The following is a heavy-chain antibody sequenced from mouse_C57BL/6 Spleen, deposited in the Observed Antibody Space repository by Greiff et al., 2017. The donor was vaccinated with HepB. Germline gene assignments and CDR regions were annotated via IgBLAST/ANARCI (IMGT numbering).Heavy chain of an antibody. V-gene: IGHV1-55*01. Sequence: VQLQQPGAELVKPGASVKMSCKASGYTFTSYWITWVKQRPGQGLEWIGDIYPGSGSTNYNEKFKSKATLTVDTSSSTAYMQLSSLTSEDSAVYYGARVYYGNFYYFDYWGQGTTLTVSS. CDR2: IYPGSGST. J-gene: IGHJ2*01. CDR3: ARVYYGNFYYFDY. D-gene: IGHD2-1*01. CDR1: GYTFTSYW.